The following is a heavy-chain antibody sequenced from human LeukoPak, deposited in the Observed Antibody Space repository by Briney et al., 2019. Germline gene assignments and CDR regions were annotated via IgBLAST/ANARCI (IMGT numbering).Heavy chain of an antibody. D-gene: IGHD2-15*01. J-gene: IGHJ5*02. Sequence: SETLSLTCAVYGGSFSGYYWSWIRQPPGKGLEWIGEINHSGSTNYNPSLKSRVTISVDTSKNQFSLKLSSVAAADTAVYYCARPRGSPYSWFDPWGQGTLVTVSS. CDR2: INHSGST. CDR3: ARPRGSPYSWFDP. CDR1: GGSFSGYY. V-gene: IGHV4-34*01.